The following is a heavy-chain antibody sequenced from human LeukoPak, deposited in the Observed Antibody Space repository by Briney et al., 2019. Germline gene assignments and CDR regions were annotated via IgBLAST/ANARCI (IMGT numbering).Heavy chain of an antibody. V-gene: IGHV4-59*01. CDR3: VRMGGGYVIDY. D-gene: IGHD2-15*01. CDR1: GGSISRYY. Sequence: SETLSLTCTVSGGSISRYYWSWIRQPPGKGLEWIGYIYYSGSTTYNPSLKSRVTISVDTSKNQFSLKLRSVTAADTAVYYCVRMGGGYVIDYWGQGTLVTVSS. J-gene: IGHJ4*02. CDR2: IYYSGST.